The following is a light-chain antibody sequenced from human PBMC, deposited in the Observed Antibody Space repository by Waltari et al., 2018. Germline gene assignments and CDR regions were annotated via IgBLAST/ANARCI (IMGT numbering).Light chain of an antibody. CDR2: DVS. J-gene: IGLJ2*01. CDR1: SNDVGGYNS. Sequence: QSALTQPASLSGSPGQSVTLFCSGTSNDVGGYNSVSWYQEHPGQAPRVIIYDVSSRPSGVSDRFSGSKSGNTASLTISGLQAEDEADYYCSSQSSNDVVLFGGGTKLTVL. V-gene: IGLV2-14*01. CDR3: SSQSSNDVVL.